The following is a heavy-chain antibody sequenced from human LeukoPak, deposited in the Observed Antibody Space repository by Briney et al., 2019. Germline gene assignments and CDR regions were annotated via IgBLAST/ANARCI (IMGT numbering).Heavy chain of an antibody. D-gene: IGHD2-2*01. V-gene: IGHV3-21*01. CDR1: GFTFSSYS. CDR2: ISSSSSYI. Sequence: GGSLRLSCAASGFTFSSYSMHWVRQAPGKGLEWVSSISSSSSYIYDADSMKGRFTISRDNAKNSLYLQMNSLRAEDTAVYYCARDPGSAVVVPAALDYFDYWGQGTLVTVSS. J-gene: IGHJ4*02. CDR3: ARDPGSAVVVPAALDYFDY.